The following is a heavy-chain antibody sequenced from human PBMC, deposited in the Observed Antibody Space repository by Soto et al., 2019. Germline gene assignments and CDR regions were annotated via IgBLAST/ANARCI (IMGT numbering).Heavy chain of an antibody. Sequence: SETLSLTCTVSGGSISSGDYYWSWIRQPPGKGLEWIGYIYYTGNTNYNPSLKSRVTISVDTSKNQFSLKLSSVTAADTAVYYCARVRDLVDSLSFDPWGQGTLVTVS. J-gene: IGHJ5*02. CDR2: IYYTGNT. CDR3: ARVRDLVDSLSFDP. CDR1: GGSISSGDYY. V-gene: IGHV4-61*08. D-gene: IGHD2-21*01.